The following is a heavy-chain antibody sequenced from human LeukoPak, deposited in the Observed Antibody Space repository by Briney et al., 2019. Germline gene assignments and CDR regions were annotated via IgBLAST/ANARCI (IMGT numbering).Heavy chain of an antibody. CDR3: ATAGGHPKGFDF. CDR1: GITFNDSY. CDR2: MYTGVRTI. J-gene: IGHJ5*01. Sequence: GGSLRLSCAASGITFNDSYMSWLRQAPGTGMEWISFMYTGVRTIDYADSVKGRFTISRDKAKSSLHLQMNSLSAEDTAVYYGATAGGHPKGFDFGGQGTLVTVSS. D-gene: IGHD2-15*01. V-gene: IGHV3-11*04.